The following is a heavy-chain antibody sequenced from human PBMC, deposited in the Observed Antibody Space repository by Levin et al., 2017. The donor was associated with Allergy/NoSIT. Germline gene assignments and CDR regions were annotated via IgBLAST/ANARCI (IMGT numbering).Heavy chain of an antibody. Sequence: SGPTLVKPTQTLTLTCTFSGFSLTNNGMGVTFIRQPPGKALEWLAAVFWGDDKRYRSSLKSRLTITEASNNQVVLTMTNMRHVDTATYFCVRNQAWEADDPFDIWGLGTLVTVSS. CDR3: VRNQAWEADDPFDI. D-gene: IGHD1-26*01. CDR1: GFSLTNNGMG. J-gene: IGHJ3*02. V-gene: IGHV2-5*02. CDR2: VFWGDDK.